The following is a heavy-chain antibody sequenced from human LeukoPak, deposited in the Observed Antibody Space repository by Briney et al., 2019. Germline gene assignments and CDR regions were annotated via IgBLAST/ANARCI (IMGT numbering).Heavy chain of an antibody. D-gene: IGHD2-15*01. Sequence: PGGSLRLSCAASGFTFSSYAMSWVRQAPGKGLEWVSAISGSGGSTYYADSVKGRFTISRDNSKNTLYLQMNSLRAEDTAVYYCAKEGYCSGGSCYFHYYYYMDVWGKGTTVTVSS. CDR3: AKEGYCSGGSCYFHYYYYMDV. J-gene: IGHJ6*03. V-gene: IGHV3-23*01. CDR1: GFTFSSYA. CDR2: ISGSGGST.